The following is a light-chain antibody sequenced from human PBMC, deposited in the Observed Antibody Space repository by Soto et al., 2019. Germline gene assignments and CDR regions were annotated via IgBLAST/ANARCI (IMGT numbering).Light chain of an antibody. CDR2: TNN. Sequence: QSVLTQPPSASGTPGQRVTISCSGSSSNIESNTVNWYQQLPGTAPKLLIYTNNQRPSGVPDRFSGSKSGTSASLAISGLQSEDEADYYCAAWDDILNGYVVGTGTKLTAL. CDR1: SSNIESNT. J-gene: IGLJ1*01. CDR3: AAWDDILNGYV. V-gene: IGLV1-44*01.